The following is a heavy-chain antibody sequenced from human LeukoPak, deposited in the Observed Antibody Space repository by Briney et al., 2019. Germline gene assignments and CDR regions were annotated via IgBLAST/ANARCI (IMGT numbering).Heavy chain of an antibody. CDR3: ARGAYYYDSSGYYHPSSSFDY. J-gene: IGHJ4*02. Sequence: GESLKISRKGSGYSFTSYWIGWVRPTPGKGLEWMGIIYPGDSDTRYSPSFQGQVTISADKSISTAYLQWSSLKASDTAMYYCARGAYYYDSSGYYHPSSSFDYWGQGTLVTVS. V-gene: IGHV5-51*01. CDR2: IYPGDSDT. D-gene: IGHD3-22*01. CDR1: GYSFTSYW.